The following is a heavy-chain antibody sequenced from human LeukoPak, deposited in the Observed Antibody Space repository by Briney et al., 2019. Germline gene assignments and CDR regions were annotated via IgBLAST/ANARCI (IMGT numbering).Heavy chain of an antibody. CDR3: ARHMGYYYDSSRFDY. V-gene: IGHV4-39*01. CDR2: IYYSGST. CDR1: GGSISSSSYY. Sequence: PSETLSLTCTVSGGSISSSSYYWGWIRQPPGKGLEWIVSIYYSGSTYYNPSLKRRDTISVDTSKNQFSLKLSSVTAADTAVYYCARHMGYYYDSSRFDYWGQGTLVTVSS. D-gene: IGHD3-22*01. J-gene: IGHJ4*02.